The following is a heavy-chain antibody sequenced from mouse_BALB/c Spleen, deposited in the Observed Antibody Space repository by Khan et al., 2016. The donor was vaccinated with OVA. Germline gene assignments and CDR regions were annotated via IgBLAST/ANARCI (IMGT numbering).Heavy chain of an antibody. CDR2: IWAGGSA. CDR3: DRNRDGGSYWYFDV. CDR1: GFPLSRYS. Sequence: QVQLKESGPGLVAPSQSLSITCTVSGFPLSRYSVHWVRQPPGKGLEWLGMIWAGGSADYSSALKSRLSINKDNSRSQVFLKMNSLQTDDTAIYXCDRNRDGGSYWYFDVWGAGTTVTVSS. V-gene: IGHV2-6-4*01. D-gene: IGHD1-2*01. J-gene: IGHJ1*01.